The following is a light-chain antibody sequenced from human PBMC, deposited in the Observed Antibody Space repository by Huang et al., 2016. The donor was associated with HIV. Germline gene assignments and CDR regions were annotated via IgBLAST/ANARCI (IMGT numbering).Light chain of an antibody. Sequence: IQLTQSPSSLSASIGDRVTITCRASQGISGYLAWYQKKPGKAPKLLIYASSTLQSGVPSSFSGSGSGTDFTLIISSLQPEDFATYYCQQLNTYPVTFGGGTKVEIK. V-gene: IGKV1-9*01. CDR3: QQLNTYPVT. CDR1: QGISGY. J-gene: IGKJ4*01. CDR2: ASS.